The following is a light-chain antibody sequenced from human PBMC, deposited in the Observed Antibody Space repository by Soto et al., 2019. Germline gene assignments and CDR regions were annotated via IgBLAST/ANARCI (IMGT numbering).Light chain of an antibody. CDR3: SSYAGSSNYV. CDR1: SSDVGGYNY. Sequence: QSALTQPPSASGSPGQSVTISCTGTSSDVGGYNYVSWYQQHPGKAPKLMIYEVSKRPSGVPDRFSGSKSGNTASLTVSGLKAEDEADYYCSSYAGSSNYVFGTGTKLTVL. CDR2: EVS. J-gene: IGLJ1*01. V-gene: IGLV2-8*01.